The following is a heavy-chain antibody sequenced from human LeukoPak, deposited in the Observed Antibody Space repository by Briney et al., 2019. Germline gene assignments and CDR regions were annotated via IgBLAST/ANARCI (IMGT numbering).Heavy chain of an antibody. CDR3: ARAYGSGSYYPFDY. V-gene: IGHV1-18*01. J-gene: IGHJ4*02. Sequence: ASVKVSCKASGGTFSSYAISWVRQAPGQGLEWMGWISAYNGNTNYAQKLQGRVTMTTDTSTSTAYMELRSLRSDDTAVYYCARAYGSGSYYPFDYWGQGTLVTVSS. CDR1: GGTFSSYA. CDR2: ISAYNGNT. D-gene: IGHD3-10*01.